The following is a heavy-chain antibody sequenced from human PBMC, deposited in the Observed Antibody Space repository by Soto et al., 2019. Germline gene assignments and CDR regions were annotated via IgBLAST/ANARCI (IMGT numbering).Heavy chain of an antibody. J-gene: IGHJ6*03. CDR2: SIPIQGRA. CDR3: AKSLVFVDHAYMDV. D-gene: IGHD2-21*01. Sequence: QVQLVQSGAEVKRPGSSVKVSCEASGGTFTSYIFTWVRQAPGQGLEWMGRSIPIQGRADYALKFQDRVRMTADKSTNTVYMELRSLRPDDTAIYYFAKSLVFVDHAYMDVWRKGTTVTVSS. V-gene: IGHV1-69*02. CDR1: GGTFTSYI.